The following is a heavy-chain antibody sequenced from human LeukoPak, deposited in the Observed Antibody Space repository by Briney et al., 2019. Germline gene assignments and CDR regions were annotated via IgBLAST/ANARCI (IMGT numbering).Heavy chain of an antibody. CDR2: IYYSGST. Sequence: SETLSLTCTVSGGSISSSSYYWGWIRQPPGKGLEWIGSIYYSGSTYYNPSLKSRVTISVDTSKNQFSLKLSSVTAADTAVYYCARHAFRYYDSSGFPDFDHWGQGTLVTVSS. CDR1: GGSISSSSYY. D-gene: IGHD3-22*01. J-gene: IGHJ4*02. V-gene: IGHV4-39*01. CDR3: ARHAFRYYDSSGFPDFDH.